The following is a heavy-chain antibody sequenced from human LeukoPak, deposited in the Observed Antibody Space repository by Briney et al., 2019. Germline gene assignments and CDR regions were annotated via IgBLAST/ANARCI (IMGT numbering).Heavy chain of an antibody. Sequence: PSETLSLTCTVSGGSISSYYWSWIRQPPGKGLEWIGYIYYSGSTNYNPSLKSRVTISVDTSKNQFSLKLSSVTAADTAVYYCARAKRGYSGYDFDYWGQGTLVTVSS. V-gene: IGHV4-59*01. CDR2: IYYSGST. J-gene: IGHJ4*02. CDR1: GGSISSYY. D-gene: IGHD5-12*01. CDR3: ARAKRGYSGYDFDY.